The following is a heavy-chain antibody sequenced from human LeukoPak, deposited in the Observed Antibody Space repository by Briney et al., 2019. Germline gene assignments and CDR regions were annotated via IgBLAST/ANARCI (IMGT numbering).Heavy chain of an antibody. J-gene: IGHJ5*02. V-gene: IGHV6-1*01. D-gene: IGHD6-6*01. CDR3: ASSGQYINWFDP. CDR1: GDSVSSNSAS. Sequence: SQTLSLTCAISGDSVSSNSASWNWIRQSPSRGLEWLGRTYYRSKWYNDYAVSVKSRITINPDTSKNQFSLQLNSVTPEDTAVYYCASSGQYINWFDPWGQGTLVTVSS. CDR2: TYYRSKWYN.